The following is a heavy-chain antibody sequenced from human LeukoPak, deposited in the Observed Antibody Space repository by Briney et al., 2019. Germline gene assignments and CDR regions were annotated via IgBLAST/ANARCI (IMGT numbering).Heavy chain of an antibody. J-gene: IGHJ6*03. V-gene: IGHV2-70*11. CDR2: IDWDDDK. CDR1: GFSLSTSGMC. CDR3: ARIEPYYYYMDV. Sequence: SGPALVKPTQTLTLTCTFSGFSLSTSGMCVSWIRQPPGKALEWLARIDWDDDKYYSTSLKTRLTISKDTSKNQVVLTITNMDPVDTATYYCARIEPYYYYMDVWGKGTTVTVSS. D-gene: IGHD1-14*01.